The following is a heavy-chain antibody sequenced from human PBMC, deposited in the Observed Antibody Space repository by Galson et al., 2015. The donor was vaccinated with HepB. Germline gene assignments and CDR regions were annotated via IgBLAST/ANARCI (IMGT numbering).Heavy chain of an antibody. CDR1: GFTFSSYS. J-gene: IGHJ1*01. D-gene: IGHD6-13*01. Sequence: SLRLSCAASGFTFSSYSMNWVRQAPGKGLEWISYISGSSGTIYYADSVKGRFTISRNNAKNSLYLQVNSLRDDDTAVYYCAGLEQQLVRYHQNYFQHWGQGTLVTVSS. CDR3: AGLEQQLVRYHQNYFQH. CDR2: ISGSSGTI. V-gene: IGHV3-48*02.